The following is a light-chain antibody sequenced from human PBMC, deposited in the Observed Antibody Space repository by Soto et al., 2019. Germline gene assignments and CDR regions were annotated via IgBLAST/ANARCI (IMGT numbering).Light chain of an antibody. V-gene: IGKV3-15*01. CDR1: QSLGSD. CDR2: AAS. J-gene: IGKJ1*01. Sequence: EIVMTQSPGTLSLSPGDTATLSCRASQSLGSDLAWYQQKPGQAPRLLIFAASARPTGIPARISGSGSGTEFTLTISRLEPEDFAVYYCQQYGSSGTFGQGTKV. CDR3: QQYGSSGT.